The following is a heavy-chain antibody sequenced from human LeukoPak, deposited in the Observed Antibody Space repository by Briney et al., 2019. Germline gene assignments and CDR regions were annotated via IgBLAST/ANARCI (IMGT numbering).Heavy chain of an antibody. CDR2: MYYSGST. Sequence: SETLSLTCTVSGGSISSYYWSWIRQPPGKGLEWSGYMYYSGSTNYNPSLKSRVTISVDTSKNQFSLKLSSVTAADTAVYYCARVISYYYGSGSYRAFDIWGQGTMVTVSS. CDR3: ARVISYYYGSGSYRAFDI. V-gene: IGHV4-59*01. J-gene: IGHJ3*02. D-gene: IGHD3-10*01. CDR1: GGSISSYY.